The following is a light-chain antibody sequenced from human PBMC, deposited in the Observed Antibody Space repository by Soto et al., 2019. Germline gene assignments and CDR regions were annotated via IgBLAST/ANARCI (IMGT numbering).Light chain of an antibody. V-gene: IGLV1-44*01. CDR3: AVWDDTLNGGV. J-gene: IGLJ1*01. Sequence: QSALTQPPSASGTPGQRVTISCSGSSSNIGSNLVNWYHQFPGTAPKLLIYNNNQRPSGVLGRFSGSKSGTSASLAVSGLKSEDEADYYCAVWDDTLNGGVFGHRTKVPV. CDR1: SSNIGSNL. CDR2: NNN.